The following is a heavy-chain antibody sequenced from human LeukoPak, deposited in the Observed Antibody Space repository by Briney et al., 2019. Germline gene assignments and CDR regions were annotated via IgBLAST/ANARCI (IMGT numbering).Heavy chain of an antibody. D-gene: IGHD2-21*02. Sequence: GASVKVSCKASGYTFTSYAMNWVRQAPGQGLEWMGWINTNTGNPTYAQGFTGRFVFSLDTSVSTAYLQISSLKAEDTAVYYCASSSLLLAYCGGDCYSPSDYWGQGTLVTVSS. V-gene: IGHV7-4-1*02. CDR3: ASSSLLLAYCGGDCYSPSDY. J-gene: IGHJ4*02. CDR1: GYTFTSYA. CDR2: INTNTGNP.